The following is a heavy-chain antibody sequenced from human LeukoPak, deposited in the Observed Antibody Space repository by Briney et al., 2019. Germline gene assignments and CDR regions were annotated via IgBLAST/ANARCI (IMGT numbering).Heavy chain of an antibody. CDR3: ARAGPYGDYDFDY. V-gene: IGHV3-33*01. CDR2: MWYDGSNK. J-gene: IGHJ4*02. Sequence: GGSLRLSCAASGFTFSSYGMHWVRQAPGKGLEWVAVMWYDGSNKYYADSVKGRFTISRDNSKNTLYLQMNSLRAEDTAVYYCARAGPYGDYDFDYWGQGTLVTVSS. CDR1: GFTFSSYG. D-gene: IGHD4-17*01.